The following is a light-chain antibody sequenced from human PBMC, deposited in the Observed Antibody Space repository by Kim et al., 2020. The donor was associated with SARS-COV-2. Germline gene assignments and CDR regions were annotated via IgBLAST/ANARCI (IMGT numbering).Light chain of an antibody. Sequence: QGVTSACSGGSANIGRNTVNWYQQLPGTAPKLLVSSNNQRPSGVPDRFSGSKSGTSASLAISGLQSEDEADYYCAAWDDSLNGWVFGGGTKLTVL. CDR2: SNN. J-gene: IGLJ3*02. CDR3: AAWDDSLNGWV. CDR1: SANIGRNT. V-gene: IGLV1-44*01.